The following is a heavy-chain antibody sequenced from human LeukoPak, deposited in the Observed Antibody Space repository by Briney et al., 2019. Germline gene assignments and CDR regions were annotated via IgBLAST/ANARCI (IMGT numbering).Heavy chain of an antibody. D-gene: IGHD3-10*01. V-gene: IGHV4-39*01. CDR2: IYYSGST. Sequence: PSETLSITCTASGGSISSSSYYWGWIRQPPGKGLEWFGSIYYSGSTYYNPSLKSRVTISVDTSKNQFSLKLSSVTAADTDVYYCAKAYYYGSGRRKLNDAFDIWGQGTMVTVSS. J-gene: IGHJ3*02. CDR3: AKAYYYGSGRRKLNDAFDI. CDR1: GGSISSSSYY.